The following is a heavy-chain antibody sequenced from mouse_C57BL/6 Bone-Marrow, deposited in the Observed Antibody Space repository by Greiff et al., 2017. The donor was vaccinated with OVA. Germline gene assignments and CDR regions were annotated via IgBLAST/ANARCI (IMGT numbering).Heavy chain of an antibody. CDR3: ARKGWYNWYFDV. CDR2: IWTGGGT. D-gene: IGHD2-1*01. J-gene: IGHJ1*03. V-gene: IGHV2-9-1*01. Sequence: VHLVESGPGLVAPSQSLSITCTVSGFSLTSYAISWVRQPPGKGLEWLGVIWTGGGTTYNSALKSRLSISKDNSKSQVFLKMNSLQTDDTARYYCARKGWYNWYFDVWGTGTTVTVSS. CDR1: GFSLTSYA.